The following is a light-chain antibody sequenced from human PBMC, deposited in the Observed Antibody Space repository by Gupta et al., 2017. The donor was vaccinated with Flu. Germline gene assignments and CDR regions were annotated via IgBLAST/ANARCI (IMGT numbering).Light chain of an antibody. J-gene: IGLJ3*02. Sequence: SYVLTQPPSVSVAPGPTATVACGGNNIGGRTVHWYQQKPGQAPVLVVYDDSGRPSGIPERFSGSNSGNTATLTISRVEAGDEAVYYCQVWDTKSDHPVFGGGTKLTAL. CDR3: QVWDTKSDHPV. V-gene: IGLV3-21*02. CDR1: NIGGRT. CDR2: DDS.